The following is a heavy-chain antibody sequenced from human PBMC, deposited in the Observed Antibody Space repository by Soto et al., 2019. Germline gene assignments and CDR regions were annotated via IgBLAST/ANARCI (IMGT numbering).Heavy chain of an antibody. J-gene: IGHJ6*02. D-gene: IGHD3-10*01. CDR2: IYYSGAK. CDR1: GGSIGDEYHY. CDR3: ARDRPVGTFYYKGDDGMDV. V-gene: IGHV4-30-4*01. Sequence: PXETLSLTCTISGGSIGDEYHYWSWVRQSPGKGLEWIGHIYYSGAKYLSEALEGRVTMSLDTSKNQFSMHLRSVTAADTATYFCARDRPVGTFYYKGDDGMDVWGQGTTVTVSS.